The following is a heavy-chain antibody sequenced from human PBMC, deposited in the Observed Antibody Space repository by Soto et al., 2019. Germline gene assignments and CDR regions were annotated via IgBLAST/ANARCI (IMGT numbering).Heavy chain of an antibody. CDR2: VYWDDDK. V-gene: IGHV2-5*02. D-gene: IGHD6-6*01. J-gene: IGHJ4*02. CDR1: GFSLTTDDVG. CDR3: AHTRYSISSFDY. Sequence: QITLKESGPPLVKPTQTLTLTCTFSGFSLTTDDVGVGWIRQFPGKALDWLAVVYWDDDKRYSPALKSRLTITKATSKNQVFLTMSNMDPVYTATYYCAHTRYSISSFDYWGQGTLVTVSS.